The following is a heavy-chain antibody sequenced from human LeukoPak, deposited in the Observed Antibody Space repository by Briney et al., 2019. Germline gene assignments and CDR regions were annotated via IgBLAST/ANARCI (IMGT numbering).Heavy chain of an antibody. J-gene: IGHJ4*02. Sequence: GGSLRLSCAASGFPFSTYAMSWVRQAPGKGLEWVSAIRGSGGGTYYADSVKGRFTISRDNSKNTLYLQMNSLRAEDTAVYYCANDLPEEGGYFDYWGQGTLVTVSS. V-gene: IGHV3-23*01. CDR1: GFPFSTYA. D-gene: IGHD3-16*01. CDR3: ANDLPEEGGYFDY. CDR2: IRGSGGGT.